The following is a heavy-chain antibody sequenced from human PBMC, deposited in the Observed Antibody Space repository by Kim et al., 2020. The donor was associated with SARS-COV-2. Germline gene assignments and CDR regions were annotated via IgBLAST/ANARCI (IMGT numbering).Heavy chain of an antibody. CDR2: INSDGST. CDR1: GFTFSSYL. J-gene: IGHJ6*02. CDR3: ARGGDGMDV. D-gene: IGHD1-26*01. Sequence: GGSLRLSCVASGFTFSSYLMHWARQAPGGGLVWVSRINSDGSTSYADSVKGRFTISRDNGKYTVYLQMNSLRAEDTAVYYCARGGDGMDVWGQGTTVTVSS. V-gene: IGHV3-74*01.